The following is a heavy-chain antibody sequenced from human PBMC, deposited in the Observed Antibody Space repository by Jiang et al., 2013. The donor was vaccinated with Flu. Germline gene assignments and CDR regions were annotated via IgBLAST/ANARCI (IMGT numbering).Heavy chain of an antibody. CDR2: SRNKPNSYTI. CDR3: AREAGPHGSGNYFIDSFDY. CDR1: GFTFSDHF. Sequence: VQLLESGGGLVQPGGSLRLSCEASGFTFSDHFMDWVRQAPGKGLEWVGRSRNKPNSYTIEYAASVEGRFTISRDDSKNSLYLQMSSLKAEDTAVYYCAREAGPHGSGNYFIDSFDYWGQGILVTVSS. J-gene: IGHJ4*02. D-gene: IGHD3-10*01. V-gene: IGHV3-72*01.